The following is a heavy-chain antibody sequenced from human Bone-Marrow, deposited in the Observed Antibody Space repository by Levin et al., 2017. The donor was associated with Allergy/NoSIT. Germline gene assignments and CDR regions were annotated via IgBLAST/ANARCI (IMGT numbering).Heavy chain of an antibody. CDR3: ARSGDCSGGYCYSDSWFDP. D-gene: IGHD2-15*01. CDR2: ISSDGSST. Sequence: LSSETLSLTCAASGFTLSSYWMHWVRQAPGKGLVWVSRISSDGSSTSYADSVKGRFTISRDNAKNTQYLQMNSLRAEDTAVYYCARSGDCSGGYCYSDSWFDPWGQGTLVTVSS. CDR1: GFTLSSYW. J-gene: IGHJ5*02. V-gene: IGHV3-74*01.